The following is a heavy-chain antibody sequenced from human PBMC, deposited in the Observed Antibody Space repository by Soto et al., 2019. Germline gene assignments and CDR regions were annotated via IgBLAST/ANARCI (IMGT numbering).Heavy chain of an antibody. V-gene: IGHV1-8*01. CDR1: GYTFTSYD. CDR2: MNPNSGNT. J-gene: IGHJ5*02. D-gene: IGHD6-19*01. Sequence: ASVKVSCKASGYTFTSYDINWVRQATGQGLEWMGWMNPNSGNTGYAQKFQGRVTMTRNTSISTAYMELSSLRSEDTAVYYCARVFGGYRSGWRLFDPWGQGTLVTGSS. CDR3: ARVFGGYRSGWRLFDP.